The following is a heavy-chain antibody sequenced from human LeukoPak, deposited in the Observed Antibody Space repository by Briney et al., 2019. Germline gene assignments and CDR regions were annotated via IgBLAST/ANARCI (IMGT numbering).Heavy chain of an antibody. CDR3: AREGTTVRYFDL. CDR2: MNPNSGNT. D-gene: IGHD4-17*01. J-gene: IGHJ2*01. CDR1: GYTFTSYD. V-gene: IGHV1-8*03. Sequence: ASVKVSXKASGYTFTSYDINWVRQATGQGLERMGWMNPNSGNTGYAQKFQGRVTITRNTSISTAYMELSSLRSEDTAVYYCAREGTTVRYFDLWGRGTLVTVSS.